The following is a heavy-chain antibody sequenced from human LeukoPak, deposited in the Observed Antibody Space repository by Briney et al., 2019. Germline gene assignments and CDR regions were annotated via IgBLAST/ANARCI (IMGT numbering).Heavy chain of an antibody. CDR3: ARIGGSDRLDAFDI. D-gene: IGHD1-26*01. Sequence: PSETLSLTCTVSGGSISSYYWSWIRQPAGKGLEWIGRIYTSGRTNYNPSLQSRVTMSVDTSKNQFSLKLNSVTTADTAVFYCARIGGSDRLDAFDIWGQGTTVTVSS. CDR1: GGSISSYY. J-gene: IGHJ3*02. V-gene: IGHV4-4*07. CDR2: IYTSGRT.